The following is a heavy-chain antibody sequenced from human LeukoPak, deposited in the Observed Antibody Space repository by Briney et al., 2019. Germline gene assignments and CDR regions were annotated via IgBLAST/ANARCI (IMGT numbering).Heavy chain of an antibody. Sequence: GGSLRLSCAASGFTFDDYAMHWVRQAPGKGLEWVSGISWNSGSIGYADSVKGRFTISRDNAKNSLYLQMNSLRAEDTALYYCAKGSYDSSGYYSRWFDPWGQGTLVTVSS. CDR3: AKGSYDSSGYYSRWFDP. J-gene: IGHJ5*02. CDR2: ISWNSGSI. V-gene: IGHV3-9*01. CDR1: GFTFDDYA. D-gene: IGHD3-22*01.